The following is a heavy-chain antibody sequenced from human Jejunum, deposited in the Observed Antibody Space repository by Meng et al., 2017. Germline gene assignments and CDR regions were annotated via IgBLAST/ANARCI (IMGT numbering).Heavy chain of an antibody. CDR1: GDSITSTNW. CDR3: ASPGFYSMVN. Sequence: GSLRLACTVAGDSITSTNWLSGVRQPPGKGLEWSVEIHHDGHTNYNPSLKSRVSMSVDKSRNQISLNLNSVTAADTAVYFCASPGFYSMVNWGQGTLVTVSS. D-gene: IGHD2-15*01. CDR2: IHHDGHT. J-gene: IGHJ4*02. V-gene: IGHV4-4*01.